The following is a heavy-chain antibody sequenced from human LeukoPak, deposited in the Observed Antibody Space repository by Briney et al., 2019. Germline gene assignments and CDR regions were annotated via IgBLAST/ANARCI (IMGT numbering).Heavy chain of an antibody. CDR1: GGSISSAAYY. J-gene: IGHJ5*02. D-gene: IGHD6-19*01. CDR3: ARDFHSSGWPNWFDP. V-gene: IGHV4-61*02. Sequence: SQTLSLTCSVSGGSISSAAYYWSWIRQPAGKGLEWIGRIYTSGGTNYNPSLKSRVTISVDTSKNQFSLKLTSVTAADTAVYYCARDFHSSGWPNWFDPWGQGTLVTVSS. CDR2: IYTSGGT.